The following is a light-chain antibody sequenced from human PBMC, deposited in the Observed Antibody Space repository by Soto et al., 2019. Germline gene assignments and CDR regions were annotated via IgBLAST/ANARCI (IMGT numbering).Light chain of an antibody. CDR2: AAS. CDR1: QSVSSN. Sequence: EIMMTQSPATLSVSQGERATLSCRASQSVSSNLAWYQQKPGQAPRILIYAASSRATGIPDRFSGSGSGTDFSLTINRLEAEDSAVYYCQQYDSSPRTFGQGTKVDI. J-gene: IGKJ1*01. V-gene: IGKV3D-15*02. CDR3: QQYDSSPRT.